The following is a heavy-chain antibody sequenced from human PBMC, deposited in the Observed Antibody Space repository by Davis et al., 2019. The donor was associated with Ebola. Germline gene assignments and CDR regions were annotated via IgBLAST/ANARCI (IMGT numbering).Heavy chain of an antibody. V-gene: IGHV3-13*01. CDR2: IAAAGDT. D-gene: IGHD1-1*01. J-gene: IGHJ4*02. Sequence: GGSLRLSCTGSGFVFDDHAIHWVRQAPGKGLEWVSAIAAAGDTYYPGSVKGRFTISRENGKNSLYLQMNSLRPGDTAVYYCARGNGLLDLDYWGQGNLVTVSS. CDR3: ARGNGLLDLDY. CDR1: GFVFDDHA.